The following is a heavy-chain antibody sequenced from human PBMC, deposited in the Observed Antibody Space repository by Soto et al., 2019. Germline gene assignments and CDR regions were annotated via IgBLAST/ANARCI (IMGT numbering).Heavy chain of an antibody. CDR1: GFTFSSYA. V-gene: IGHV3-30-3*01. Sequence: GGSLRLSCAASGFTFSSYAMHWVRQAPGKGLEWVAVISYDGSNKYYADSGKGRFTISRDNSKNTLYLQMNSLRAEDTAVYYCARTDPGGWLYYFDYWGQGTLVTVSS. D-gene: IGHD6-19*01. J-gene: IGHJ4*02. CDR2: ISYDGSNK. CDR3: ARTDPGGWLYYFDY.